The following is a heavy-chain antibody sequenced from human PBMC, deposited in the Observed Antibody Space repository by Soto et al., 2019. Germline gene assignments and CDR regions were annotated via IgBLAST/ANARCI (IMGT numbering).Heavy chain of an antibody. D-gene: IGHD6-19*01. CDR3: ARIGYSSGWYDY. CDR1: GFSLSTSGMC. Sequence: ESGPTLVNPTPPLTLTCTFSGFSLSTSGMCVSWIRQPPGKALEWLALIDWDDDKYYSTSLKTRLTIAKDTSKNQVVLTMTNMDPVDTATYYCARIGYSSGWYDYWGQGTLVTVSS. V-gene: IGHV2-70*01. CDR2: IDWDDDK. J-gene: IGHJ4*02.